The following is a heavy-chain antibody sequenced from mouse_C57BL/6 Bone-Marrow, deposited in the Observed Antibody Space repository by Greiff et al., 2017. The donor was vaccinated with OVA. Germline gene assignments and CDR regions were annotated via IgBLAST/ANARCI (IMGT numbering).Heavy chain of an antibody. V-gene: IGHV1-55*01. CDR2: IYPGSGST. D-gene: IGHD1-1*01. CDR1: GYTFTSYW. Sequence: VQLQQPGAELVKPGASVKMSCKASGYTFTSYWITWVKQRPGQGLEWIGDIYPGSGSTNYNEKFKSKATLTVDTSSSTAYMQLSSLTSEDSAVYYGARSGMTTVVRDYWGQGATLTVSS. J-gene: IGHJ2*01. CDR3: ARSGMTTVVRDY.